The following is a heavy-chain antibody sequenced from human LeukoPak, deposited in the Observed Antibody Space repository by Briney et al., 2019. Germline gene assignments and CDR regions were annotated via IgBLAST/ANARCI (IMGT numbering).Heavy chain of an antibody. V-gene: IGHV3-33*06. J-gene: IGHJ6*02. CDR2: IWYDGSKT. CDR3: AKLVADSSSWYFLDYYYGMDV. D-gene: IGHD6-13*01. CDR1: GFTFSSYG. Sequence: PGRSLRLSCAASGFTFSSYGMHWVRQAPGKGLEWVAVIWYDGSKTYYADSVKGRFTISRDNSKNTLYLQMNSLRAEDTAVYYCAKLVADSSSWYFLDYYYGMDVWGQGTTVTVSS.